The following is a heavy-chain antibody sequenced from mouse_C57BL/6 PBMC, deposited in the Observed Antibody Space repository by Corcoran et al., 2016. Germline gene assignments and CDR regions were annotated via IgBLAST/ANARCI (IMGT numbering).Heavy chain of an antibody. V-gene: IGHV1-26*01. J-gene: IGHJ4*01. CDR1: GYTFTDYY. CDR3: ARRVYAMYY. Sequence: EVQLQQSGPELVKPGASVKISCKASGYTFTDYYMNWVKQSHGKSLEWIGDINPNNGGTSYNQKFKGKATLTVDKSSSTAYMELRSLTSEDSAVYYCARRVYAMYYWGQGTSVTVSS. CDR2: INPNNGGT.